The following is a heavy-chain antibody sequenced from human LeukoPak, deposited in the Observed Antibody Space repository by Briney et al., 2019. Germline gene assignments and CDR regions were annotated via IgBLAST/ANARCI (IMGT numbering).Heavy chain of an antibody. Sequence: PSETLSLTCTVSGGSISSSSYYWGWIRQPPGKGLEWIGNIYYSGSTYYTPSLKSRLTISVDTSKNQFSLKLSSVTAADTAVYYCARVQQPGAFAIWGQGTMVTVSS. CDR2: IYYSGST. V-gene: IGHV4-39*07. D-gene: IGHD6-13*01. CDR3: ARVQQPGAFAI. CDR1: GGSISSSSYY. J-gene: IGHJ3*02.